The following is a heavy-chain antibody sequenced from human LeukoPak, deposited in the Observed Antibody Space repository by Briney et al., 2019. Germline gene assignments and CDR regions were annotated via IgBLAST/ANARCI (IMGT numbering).Heavy chain of an antibody. CDR1: GFTFNTYG. Sequence: GGSLRLSCAAAGFTFNTYGMSWVRQAPGKGLEWVSGISGSGGATYYADSVKGRFTISRDNSKNTLYLQMNSLRAEDTAVYYCERDVYGSGSYTHWGQGTLVTVSS. V-gene: IGHV3-23*01. CDR2: ISGSGGAT. CDR3: ERDVYGSGSYTH. J-gene: IGHJ4*02. D-gene: IGHD3-10*01.